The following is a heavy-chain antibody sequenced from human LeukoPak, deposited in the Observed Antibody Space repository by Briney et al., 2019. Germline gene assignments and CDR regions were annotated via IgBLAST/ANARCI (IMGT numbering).Heavy chain of an antibody. Sequence: GGSLRLSCVASGFNLRSYAMSWVRQAPGKGLEWVSGISGSGSSTSHADSVKGRFTISRDNSKNTLYLQMNSLRAEDTAVYYCAKGTQIYCSDIKCYPFDYWGQGTLVTVSS. CDR3: AKGTQIYCSDIKCYPFDY. V-gene: IGHV3-23*01. CDR2: ISGSGSST. J-gene: IGHJ4*02. D-gene: IGHD2-15*01. CDR1: GFNLRSYA.